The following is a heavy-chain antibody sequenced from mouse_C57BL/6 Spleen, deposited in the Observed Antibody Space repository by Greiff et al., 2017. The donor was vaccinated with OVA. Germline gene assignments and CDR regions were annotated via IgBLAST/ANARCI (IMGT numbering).Heavy chain of an antibody. CDR1: GYAFSSSW. CDR3: ARWGYLGDY. CDR2: IYPGDGDT. Sequence: QVQLQQSGPELVKPGASVKISCKASGYAFSSSWMNWVKQRPGKGLEWIGRIYPGDGDTNYNGKFKGKATLTADKSSSTAYMQLSSLTSEDSAVYFCARWGYLGDYWGQGTTLTVSS. J-gene: IGHJ2*01. V-gene: IGHV1-82*01.